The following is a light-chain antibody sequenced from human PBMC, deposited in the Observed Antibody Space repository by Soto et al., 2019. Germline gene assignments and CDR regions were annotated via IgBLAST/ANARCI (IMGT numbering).Light chain of an antibody. Sequence: IVLTHSPGTLSLSPWETATLSCRASQTVSSTYLAWYQHKPGRAPRLLIDGASSRAAGIPDRFSGSGSGTDFTLTISRLEPEDLAVYYCQQYDYLVTFGQGTKVDIK. CDR3: QQYDYLVT. CDR2: GAS. CDR1: QTVSSTY. J-gene: IGKJ1*01. V-gene: IGKV3-20*01.